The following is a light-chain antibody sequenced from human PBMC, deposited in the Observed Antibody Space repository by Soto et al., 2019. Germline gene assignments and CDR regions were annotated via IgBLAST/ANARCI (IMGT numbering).Light chain of an antibody. V-gene: IGLV2-14*03. CDR1: SSDVGGYDH. Sequence: QSALTQPASASGSPGQSITISCTGTSSDVGGYDHVSWYQQHPGKAPKLIIYDVTVRPSGISHRFSGSKSDNTASLAVSGLQPEDEADYYCSSYTNKDTLVFGGGTKVTVL. CDR3: SSYTNKDTLV. CDR2: DVT. J-gene: IGLJ3*02.